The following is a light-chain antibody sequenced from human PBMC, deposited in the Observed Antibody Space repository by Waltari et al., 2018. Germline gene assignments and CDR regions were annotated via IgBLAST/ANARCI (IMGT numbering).Light chain of an antibody. Sequence: DIQMTQSPSSLSASVGDRVTITCQASQDIRKNLNWFQQKPGKAPQVLIFDASNSQAAVPSRFSGSGSGTDFAFTISSLQPEDIGTYYCQQYANLPLTFGGGIRVEIK. J-gene: IGKJ4*01. CDR1: QDIRKN. CDR2: DAS. CDR3: QQYANLPLT. V-gene: IGKV1-33*01.